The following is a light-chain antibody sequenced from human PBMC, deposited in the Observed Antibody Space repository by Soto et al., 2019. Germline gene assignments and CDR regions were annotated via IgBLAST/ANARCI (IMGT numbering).Light chain of an antibody. V-gene: IGLV2-14*01. J-gene: IGLJ1*01. CDR2: DVS. CDR1: SSDVGGFNF. Sequence: QSVLTQPASVSGSPGQSITISCTGTSSDVGGFNFVSWYQQHPGKAPQLIIYDVSNRPSGVSNRFSGSKSGNTASLTISGLQAEDEADYYCSSYRSSSTLGVFGTGTRSPS. CDR3: SSYRSSSTLGV.